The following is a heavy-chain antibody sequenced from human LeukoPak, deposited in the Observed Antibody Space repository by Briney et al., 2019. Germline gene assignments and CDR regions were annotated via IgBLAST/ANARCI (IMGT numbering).Heavy chain of an antibody. V-gene: IGHV3-11*06. CDR3: ARGSRAIQLGDAY. CDR1: GFTFSDSY. D-gene: IGHD6-6*01. J-gene: IGHJ4*02. Sequence: GGSLRLSCAASGFTFSDSYMSWIRQAPGKGLEWVSYISSSSSDTNYADSVKGRFTISRDNAKNSLYLQMNSLRAEDTAVYYCARGSRAIQLGDAYWGQGTLVTVSS. CDR2: ISSSSSDT.